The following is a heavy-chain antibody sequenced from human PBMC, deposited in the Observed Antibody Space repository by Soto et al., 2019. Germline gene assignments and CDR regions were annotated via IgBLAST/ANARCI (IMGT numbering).Heavy chain of an antibody. Sequence: TSETLSLTCTISGGSISSYYWSWIRQPLGKGLEWIGYVYYSGSTNYNPSLKSRVTISVDTSKNQFSLKLSSVTAADTAVYYCARGGSTYSSSWYNYWGQGTLVTVSS. D-gene: IGHD6-13*01. CDR2: VYYSGST. J-gene: IGHJ4*02. V-gene: IGHV4-59*01. CDR3: ARGGSTYSSSWYNY. CDR1: GGSISSYY.